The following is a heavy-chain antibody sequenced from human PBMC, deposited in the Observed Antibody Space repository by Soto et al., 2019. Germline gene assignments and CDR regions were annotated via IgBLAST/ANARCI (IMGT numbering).Heavy chain of an antibody. CDR3: ARDGTTVTTKSKLNNWFDP. V-gene: IGHV1-18*01. CDR2: ISAYNGNT. J-gene: IGHJ5*02. D-gene: IGHD4-17*01. CDR1: GYTFTSYG. Sequence: ASVKVSCKASGYTFTSYGISWVRQAPGQGLEWVGWISAYNGNTNYAQKLQGRVTMTTDTSTSTAYMELRSLRSDDTAVYYCARDGTTVTTKSKLNNWFDPWGQGTLVTV.